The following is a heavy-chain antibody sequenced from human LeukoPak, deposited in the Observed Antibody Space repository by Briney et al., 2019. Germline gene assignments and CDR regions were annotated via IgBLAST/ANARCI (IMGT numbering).Heavy chain of an antibody. Sequence: SSETLSLTCAVYGGSFSGYYWSWIRQPPGKGLEWIGEINHSGSTNYNPSLKSRVTISVDTSKNQFSLKLSSVTAADTAVYYCATMVRGVIDYWGQGTLVTVSS. CDR2: INHSGST. D-gene: IGHD3-10*01. J-gene: IGHJ4*02. V-gene: IGHV4-34*01. CDR3: ATMVRGVIDY. CDR1: GGSFSGYY.